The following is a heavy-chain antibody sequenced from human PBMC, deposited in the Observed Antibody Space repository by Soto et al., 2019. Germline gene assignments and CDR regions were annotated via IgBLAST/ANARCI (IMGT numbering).Heavy chain of an antibody. Sequence: ASETLSLTCTVSGGSISSSSYYWGWIRQPPGKGLEWIGSIYYSGSTYYNPSLKSRVTISVDTSKNQFSLKLSSVTAADTAVYYCARLPSYYYDSSGYYYYFDYWGQGTLVTVSS. CDR2: IYYSGST. J-gene: IGHJ4*02. V-gene: IGHV4-39*01. D-gene: IGHD3-22*01. CDR3: ARLPSYYYDSSGYYYYFDY. CDR1: GGSISSSSYY.